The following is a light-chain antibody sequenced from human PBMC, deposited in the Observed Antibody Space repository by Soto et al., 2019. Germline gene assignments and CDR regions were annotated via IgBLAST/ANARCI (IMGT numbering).Light chain of an antibody. CDR2: AAS. J-gene: IGKJ4*01. V-gene: IGKV1-9*01. Sequence: EIQLPQSTSFLSASVGDSVTITCRASQGISSYLAWDQQKPGKAPKLLIYAASTLQSGVPSRFSGSGSGTEFTLTISSLQPEDFATYYCQQLNSYPLTFGGGTKVDIK. CDR1: QGISSY. CDR3: QQLNSYPLT.